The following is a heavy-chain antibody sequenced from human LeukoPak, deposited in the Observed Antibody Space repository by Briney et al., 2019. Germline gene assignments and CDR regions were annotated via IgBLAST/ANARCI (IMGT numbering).Heavy chain of an antibody. V-gene: IGHV3-21*01. CDR1: GFTFSSYS. Sequence: GESLKISCAASGFTFSSYSMNWVRQAPGKGLEWVSSISSSSSYIYYADSVKGRFTISRDNAKNSLYLQMNSLRAEDTAVYYCARDFDYVWGSYRTFDYWGQGTLVTVSS. CDR3: ARDFDYVWGSYRTFDY. J-gene: IGHJ4*02. CDR2: ISSSSSYI. D-gene: IGHD3-16*02.